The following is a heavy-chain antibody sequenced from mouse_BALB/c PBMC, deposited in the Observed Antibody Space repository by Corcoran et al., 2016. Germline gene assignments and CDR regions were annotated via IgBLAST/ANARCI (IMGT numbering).Heavy chain of an antibody. CDR3: ARSCGNYAMDY. D-gene: IGHD1-1*02. CDR2: INPNYDST. J-gene: IGHJ4*01. Sequence: EVQLPQFGAELVKPVASVKISCKASGYTFPDYNLDWVKQSHGKRLEWIGDINPNYDSTSYNQKLKGKATLTVDKSSSTAYMELRSRTSEDTAVYDCARSCGNYAMDYWGQGTSVTVSS. V-gene: IGHV1-18*01. CDR1: GYTFPDYN.